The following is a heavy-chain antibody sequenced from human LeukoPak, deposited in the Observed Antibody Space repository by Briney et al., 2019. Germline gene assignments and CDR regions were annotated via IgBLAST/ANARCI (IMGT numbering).Heavy chain of an antibody. J-gene: IGHJ5*02. D-gene: IGHD3-3*01. CDR3: ARDGEGTTIFGVGHWFDP. Sequence: ASVKVSCKASGGTFSSYTISWVRQAPGQGLEWMGRIIPILGIANYAQKFQDRVTITADKSTSTAYTELSSLRSEDTAVYYCARDGEGTTIFGVGHWFDPWGQGTLVTVSS. V-gene: IGHV1-69*04. CDR2: IIPILGIA. CDR1: GGTFSSYT.